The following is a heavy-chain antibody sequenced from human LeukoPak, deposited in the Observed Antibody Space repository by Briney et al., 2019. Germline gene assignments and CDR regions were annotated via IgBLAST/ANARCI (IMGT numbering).Heavy chain of an antibody. Sequence: PVASLNVSCKASGGTFSSYAISWVRQPPGQGLEWMGGIIPVLGTANYAQKFQGRVTITADESTSTAYMELSSLRSEDTAVYYCARDIYGSGSTVWFDPWGQGALVTVSS. V-gene: IGHV1-69*01. CDR2: IIPVLGTA. J-gene: IGHJ5*02. CDR3: ARDIYGSGSTVWFDP. D-gene: IGHD3-10*01. CDR1: GGTFSSYA.